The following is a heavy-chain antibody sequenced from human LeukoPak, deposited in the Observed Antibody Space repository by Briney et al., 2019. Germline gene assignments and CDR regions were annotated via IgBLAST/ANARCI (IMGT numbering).Heavy chain of an antibody. CDR1: GFTFVDYG. Sequence: PGGSLRLSCATSGFTFVDYGLSWVRRAPGKGLEWLCAINYNGAITDYADSVKGRFTISRDNAKKSLWLQMNSLRVEDTAMYYCADLGSRDWGQGTLVTVSS. CDR2: INYNGAIT. D-gene: IGHD3-16*01. J-gene: IGHJ4*02. V-gene: IGHV3-20*04. CDR3: ADLGSRD.